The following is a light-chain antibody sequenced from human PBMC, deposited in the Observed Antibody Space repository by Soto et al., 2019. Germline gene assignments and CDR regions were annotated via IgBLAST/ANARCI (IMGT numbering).Light chain of an antibody. J-gene: IGLJ1*01. CDR2: DVS. CDR1: SSDVGGYNY. CDR3: SSYTSSSTYV. V-gene: IGLV2-14*01. Sequence: QSALTQPASVSGSPGQSITISCTGTSSDVGGYNYVSWYQQHPGKAPKLMIYDVSNRPSGVSNRSSGSKSGNTASLTISGLQAADGADYSCSSYTSSSTYVFGTGTKLTVL.